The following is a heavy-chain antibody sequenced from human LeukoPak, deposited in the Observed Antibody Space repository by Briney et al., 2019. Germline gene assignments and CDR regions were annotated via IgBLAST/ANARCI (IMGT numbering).Heavy chain of an antibody. V-gene: IGHV4-34*01. D-gene: IGHD3-22*01. CDR1: GGSFSGYY. CDR2: INHSGST. J-gene: IGHJ5*02. CDR3: ARDRYYDSSGYYYPNSFDP. Sequence: SETLSLTCAVYGGSFSGYYWSWIRQPPGKGLEWIGEINHSGSTNYNPSLKSRVTMSVDTSKNQFSLKLSSVTAADTAVYYCARDRYYDSSGYYYPNSFDPWGQGTLVTVSS.